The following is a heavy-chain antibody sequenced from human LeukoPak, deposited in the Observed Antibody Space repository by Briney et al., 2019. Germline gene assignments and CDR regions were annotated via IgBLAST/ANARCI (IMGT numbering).Heavy chain of an antibody. J-gene: IGHJ4*02. Sequence: GGSLRLSCAASGFTFSNAWMSWVRQAPGKGLEWVGRIKSKTDGGTTDYAAPVKGRFTISRDDSKNTLYLQMNSLKTEDTAVYYCTTIHSVITPFDYRGQGTLVTVSS. V-gene: IGHV3-15*01. D-gene: IGHD3-22*01. CDR3: TTIHSVITPFDY. CDR1: GFTFSNAW. CDR2: IKSKTDGGTT.